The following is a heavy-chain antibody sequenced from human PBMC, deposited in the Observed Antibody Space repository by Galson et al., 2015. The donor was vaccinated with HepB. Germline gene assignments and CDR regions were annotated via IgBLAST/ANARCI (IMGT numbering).Heavy chain of an antibody. Sequence: SVKVSCKASGYTFTTYGLQWVRQAPGQRPEWMGWMNTGNDDTKYSQKFVGRVTFTRDISTGTAYMDLSSLTSEDTAIYYCARGVAAYSHYYNMDVWGKGTTVTVSS. CDR3: ARGVAAYSHYYNMDV. V-gene: IGHV1-3*04. J-gene: IGHJ6*03. CDR1: GYTFTTYG. CDR2: MNTGNDDT. D-gene: IGHD2-21*01.